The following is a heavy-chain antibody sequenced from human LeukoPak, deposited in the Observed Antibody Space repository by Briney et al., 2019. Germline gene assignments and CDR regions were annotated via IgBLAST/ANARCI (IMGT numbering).Heavy chain of an antibody. CDR1: GYTFTSYY. J-gene: IGHJ4*02. D-gene: IGHD3-22*01. CDR2: INPSGGST. V-gene: IGHV1-46*01. CDR3: ARAETPDYYDSSGYYYGY. Sequence: ASVKVSCKASGYTFTSYYMHWVRQAPGQGLEWMGIINPSGGSTSYAQKFQGRVTMTRDTSTSTVYMELSSLRSEDTAVYYCARAETPDYYDSSGYYYGYWGQGTRVTVSS.